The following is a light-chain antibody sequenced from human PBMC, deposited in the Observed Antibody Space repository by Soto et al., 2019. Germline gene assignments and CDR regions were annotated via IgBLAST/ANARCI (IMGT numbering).Light chain of an antibody. Sequence: RVTTQSPATLSVSPGGRATLSCRASQNVAGDLAWYQQKPGQAPRLLIYRTSTRSTGIPARFSGSGSGTEITLTFSTLQSEDFAVDYCEEYNGRSSFGQGTKVEIK. V-gene: IGKV3-15*01. CDR1: QNVAGD. CDR2: RTS. J-gene: IGKJ1*01. CDR3: EEYNGRSS.